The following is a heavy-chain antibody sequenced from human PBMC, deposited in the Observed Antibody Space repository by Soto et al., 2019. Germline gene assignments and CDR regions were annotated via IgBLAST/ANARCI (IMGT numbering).Heavy chain of an antibody. J-gene: IGHJ3*02. Sequence: PGGSLRLSCAASGFTLTSYEMHWVRQATGKGLEWVSAIGTAADTHYPDSVKGRFTISRDNSKNTLYLQMGSLRAEDMAVYYCARALGYAFDIWGQGTTVTVSS. D-gene: IGHD7-27*01. CDR3: ARALGYAFDI. V-gene: IGHV3-13*01. CDR1: GFTLTSYE. CDR2: IGTAADT.